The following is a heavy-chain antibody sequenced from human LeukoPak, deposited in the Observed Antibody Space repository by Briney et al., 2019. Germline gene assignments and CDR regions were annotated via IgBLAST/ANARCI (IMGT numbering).Heavy chain of an antibody. Sequence: PSETLSLTCGVSGGSFSGYYWSWIRQSPGKGLEWIGEINESGSTDYNPSLKSRVTISVDTSKNQFSLKLSSVTAADTAVYYCASEWFGELLGYYGMDVWGQGTTVTVSS. CDR2: INESGST. D-gene: IGHD3-10*01. CDR3: ASEWFGELLGYYGMDV. V-gene: IGHV4-34*01. CDR1: GGSFSGYY. J-gene: IGHJ6*02.